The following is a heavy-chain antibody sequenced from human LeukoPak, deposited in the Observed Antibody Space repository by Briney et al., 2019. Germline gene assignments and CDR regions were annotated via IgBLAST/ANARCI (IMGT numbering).Heavy chain of an antibody. J-gene: IGHJ5*02. Sequence: SETLSLTCTVSGGYIITSGHYWGWIRQPPGKGLEWVGSVYYTGVTSTNPFFRSRMSISVDTSKNQLSLNLTSVTAADAAVYYCARERSSSGGHNWFDPWGQGTLVTVSS. CDR1: GGYIITSGHY. CDR2: VYYTGVT. D-gene: IGHD4-23*01. V-gene: IGHV4-39*07. CDR3: ARERSSSGGHNWFDP.